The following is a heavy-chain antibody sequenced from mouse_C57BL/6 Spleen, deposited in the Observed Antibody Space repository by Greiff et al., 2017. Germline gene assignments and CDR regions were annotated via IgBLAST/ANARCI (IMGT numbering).Heavy chain of an antibody. J-gene: IGHJ2*01. D-gene: IGHD1-1*01. Sequence: QVQLQQPGAELVRPGSSVKLSCKASGYTFTSYWMHWVKQRPIQGLEWIGNIDPSDSETHYNQKFKDKATLTVDKSYSTAYMQLSSLTSEDSAVYYCAREGITTVVGGYWGQGTTLTVSS. CDR2: IDPSDSET. CDR1: GYTFTSYW. CDR3: AREGITTVVGGY. V-gene: IGHV1-52*01.